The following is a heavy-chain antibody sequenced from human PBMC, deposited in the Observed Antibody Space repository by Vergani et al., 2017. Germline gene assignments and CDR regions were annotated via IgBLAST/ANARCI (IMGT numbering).Heavy chain of an antibody. Sequence: QVQLQESGPGLLKTSETLSLTCNVSGVSITRGNYWGWVRQSPGEGLEWIASVFHLGTIYYHPPLRSRVRITIDAYNVLSLRLQSVTAADTAVYFCVRDLYSRGPFDVWGQGSLVTVSA. CDR2: VFHLGTI. CDR3: VRDLYSRGPFDV. D-gene: IGHD3-22*01. V-gene: IGHV4-38-2*02. CDR1: GVSITRGNY. J-gene: IGHJ4*01.